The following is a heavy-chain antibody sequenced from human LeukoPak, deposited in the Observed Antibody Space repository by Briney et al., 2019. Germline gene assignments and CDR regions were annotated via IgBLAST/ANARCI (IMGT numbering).Heavy chain of an antibody. J-gene: IGHJ4*02. CDR2: ISYDGSNK. V-gene: IGHV3-30-3*01. Sequence: QPGGSLRLSCAASGFTFSSYAMHWVRQAPGKGLEWVAVISYDGSNKYYTDSVKGRFTISRGNSKSTVYLQMNSLRPEDTAVYYCARLSPPGDGYNPCDYWGPGALVIVSS. CDR1: GFTFSSYA. CDR3: ARLSPPGDGYNPCDY. D-gene: IGHD5-24*01.